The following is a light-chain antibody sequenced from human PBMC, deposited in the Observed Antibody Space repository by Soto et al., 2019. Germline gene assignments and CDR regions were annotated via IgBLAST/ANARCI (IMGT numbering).Light chain of an antibody. CDR2: VVS. V-gene: IGLV2-14*01. Sequence: QSALTQPASVSGSPGQSITISCTGTSSDVGAYNYVSWYQQHPGNAPKLMIFVVSSRPSGVSNRFSGSKSGNTASLTISGLQDEDESDYYCTSYTSSSTAVFGTGTKVTVL. J-gene: IGLJ1*01. CDR1: SSDVGAYNY. CDR3: TSYTSSSTAV.